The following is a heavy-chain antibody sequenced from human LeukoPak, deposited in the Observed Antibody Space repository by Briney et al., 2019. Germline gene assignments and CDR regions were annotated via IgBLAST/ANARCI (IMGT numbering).Heavy chain of an antibody. D-gene: IGHD3-10*01. J-gene: IGHJ4*02. V-gene: IGHV1-2*06. Sequence: ASVKVSCKASGYTFTGYYMHWVRQAPGQGLEWMGRINPNSGGTNYAQKSQGRVTMTRDTSISTVYMEMSSVRSDDTAVYYCARGLLADGSGRVLSDWGQGTPVIVSA. CDR3: ARGLLADGSGRVLSD. CDR1: GYTFTGYY. CDR2: INPNSGGT.